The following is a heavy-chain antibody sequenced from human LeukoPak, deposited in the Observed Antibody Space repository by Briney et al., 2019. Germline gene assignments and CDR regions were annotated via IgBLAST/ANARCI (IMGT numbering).Heavy chain of an antibody. CDR3: ARLAATGTKRFDY. CDR1: GGSISSSGYY. Sequence: PSETLSLTCTVSGGSISSSGYYWGWIRQPPGKGLEWIGSIYYSGRTFYEPSLKSRGTISVDTSKNQFSLNLTSVTAADTAVYYCARLAATGTKRFDYWGQGTLVTVSS. D-gene: IGHD6-13*01. J-gene: IGHJ4*02. V-gene: IGHV4-39*01. CDR2: IYYSGRT.